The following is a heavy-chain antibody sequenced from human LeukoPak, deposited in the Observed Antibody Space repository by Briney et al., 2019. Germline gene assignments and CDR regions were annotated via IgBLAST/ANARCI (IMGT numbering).Heavy chain of an antibody. D-gene: IGHD6-19*01. CDR1: GGFISIDY. V-gene: IGHV4-59*08. CDR2: ISYSGST. Sequence: SETLSLTCTVSGGFISIDYWSWIRQPPGKGLEWIGYISYSGSTNYNPSLKSRVTILKDTSKNQFSLKVSSVTAADTAVYYCARHWSSSGWLIDYWGQGTLVTVSS. CDR3: ARHWSSSGWLIDY. J-gene: IGHJ4*02.